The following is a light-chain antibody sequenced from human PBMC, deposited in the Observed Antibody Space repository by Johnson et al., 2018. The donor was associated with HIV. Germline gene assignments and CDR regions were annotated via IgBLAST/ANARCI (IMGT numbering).Light chain of an antibody. J-gene: IGLJ1*01. V-gene: IGLV1-51*01. CDR2: DNN. Sequence: QAVLTQPPSVSAAPGQKVTISCSGSSSNIGNNYVSWYQQLPGTVPKLLIYDNNKRPSGIPDRFSGSKSGTSATLGITGLQTGDEADYYCGTWDSSLSAGRGFGPGTKDTV. CDR3: GTWDSSLSAGRG. CDR1: SSNIGNNY.